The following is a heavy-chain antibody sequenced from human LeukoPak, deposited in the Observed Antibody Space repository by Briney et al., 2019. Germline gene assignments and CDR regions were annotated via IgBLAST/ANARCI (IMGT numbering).Heavy chain of an antibody. CDR2: ISGSGGST. V-gene: IGHV3-23*01. CDR3: AKDPRRFDP. J-gene: IGHJ5*02. CDR1: GFTFSRYA. Sequence: PGGSLRLSCAASGFTFSRYAMSWVRQAPGEGLDWVSPISGSGGSTYYADSLKGQLTISRDNYKNTLYRQMNSLRAEDTAVYYCAKDPRRFDPWGQGTLVTVSS.